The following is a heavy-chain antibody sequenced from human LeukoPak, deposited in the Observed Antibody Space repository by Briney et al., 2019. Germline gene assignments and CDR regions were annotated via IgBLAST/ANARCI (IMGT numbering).Heavy chain of an antibody. D-gene: IGHD2-15*01. V-gene: IGHV3-73*01. CDR1: GFTFSGSA. J-gene: IGHJ6*03. Sequence: GGSLRLSCAASGFTFSGSAMHWVRQASGKGLEWVGRIRSKANSYATAYAASVKGRLTISRDDSKNTAYLQMNSLKTEDTAVYYCTSSYCSGGSCYRRYNYYYYMDVWGKETTVTVSS. CDR3: TSSYCSGGSCYRRYNYYYYMDV. CDR2: IRSKANSYAT.